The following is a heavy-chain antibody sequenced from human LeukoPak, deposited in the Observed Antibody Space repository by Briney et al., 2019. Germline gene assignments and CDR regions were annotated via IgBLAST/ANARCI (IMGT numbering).Heavy chain of an antibody. D-gene: IGHD3-16*01. J-gene: IGHJ4*02. CDR2: IRYDGSNK. CDR3: ARDVGGAMEVGLFDY. CDR1: GFTFSSYG. V-gene: IGHV3-30*02. Sequence: GGSLRLSCAASGFTFSSYGMHWVRQAPGKGLEWVAFIRYDGSNKYYANSVKGRFTISRDNSKNTLYLQMNSLRSEDMAVYYCARDVGGAMEVGLFDYWGQGTLVTVSS.